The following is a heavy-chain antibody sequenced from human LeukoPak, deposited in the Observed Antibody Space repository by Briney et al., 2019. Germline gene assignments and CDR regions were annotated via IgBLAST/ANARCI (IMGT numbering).Heavy chain of an antibody. J-gene: IGHJ3*02. Sequence: GGSLRLSCGASGFIFSDHCMNWVRQAPGKGLEWVSYISDIGSKTNYAESVKGRFTISRDNAKNSLSLHMNSLRAEDTAVYYCAAAAGYRFDIWGQGTMVTVSS. V-gene: IGHV3-11*03. CDR2: ISDIGSKT. D-gene: IGHD6-13*01. CDR1: GFIFSDHC. CDR3: AAAAGYRFDI.